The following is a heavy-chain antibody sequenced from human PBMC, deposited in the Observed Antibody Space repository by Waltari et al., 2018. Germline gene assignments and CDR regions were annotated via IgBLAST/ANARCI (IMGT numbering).Heavy chain of an antibody. D-gene: IGHD6-6*01. Sequence: QVQLVESGGGVVQPGRSLRLSCAASGFTFSSYGMHWVRQAPGKGLEWVAGIWYDGSNKYYADSVKGRFTISRDNSKNTLYLQMNSLRAEDTAVYYCARYTGSSAYYYGMDVWGQGTTVTVSS. CDR3: ARYTGSSAYYYGMDV. V-gene: IGHV3-33*01. CDR2: IWYDGSNK. CDR1: GFTFSSYG. J-gene: IGHJ6*02.